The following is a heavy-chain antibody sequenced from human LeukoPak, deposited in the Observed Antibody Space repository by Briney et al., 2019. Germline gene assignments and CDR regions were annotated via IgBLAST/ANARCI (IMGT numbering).Heavy chain of an antibody. CDR3: AKTGYYQYNWFDP. CDR2: INHSGST. CDR1: GGSFSGYY. V-gene: IGHV4-34*01. D-gene: IGHD3-9*01. Sequence: PSETLSLTCAVYGGSFSGYYWSWIRQPPGKGLEWIGEINHSGSTNYNPSLKSRVTISVDTSKNQFSLKLSSVTAADTAVYYCAKTGYYQYNWFDPWGQGTLVTVSS. J-gene: IGHJ5*02.